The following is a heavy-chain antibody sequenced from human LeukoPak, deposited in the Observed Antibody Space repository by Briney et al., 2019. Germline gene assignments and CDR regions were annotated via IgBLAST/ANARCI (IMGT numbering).Heavy chain of an antibody. CDR3: AKDEVGSDAFDI. CDR2: ISGSGSGGNT. D-gene: IGHD1-26*01. Sequence: GGSLRLSCAASGFTLSTYGMSWVRQAPGKGQEWVSTISGSGSGGNTNYAESAKGRFTISRDNSENTLYLQMNSLSAEDTALYYCAKDEVGSDAFDIWGQGTMVTVSS. V-gene: IGHV3-23*01. J-gene: IGHJ3*02. CDR1: GFTLSTYG.